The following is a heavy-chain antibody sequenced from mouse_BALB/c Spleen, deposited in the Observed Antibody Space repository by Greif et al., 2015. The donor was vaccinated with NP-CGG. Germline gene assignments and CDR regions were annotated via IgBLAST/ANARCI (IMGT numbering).Heavy chain of an antibody. CDR2: IDPANGNT. CDR1: GFNIKDTY. CDR3: ARDMITGWAMDY. J-gene: IGHJ4*01. V-gene: IGHV14-3*02. D-gene: IGHD2-3*01. Sequence: VQLQQSGAELVKPGASVKLSCTASGFNIKDTYMHWVKQRPEQGLEWIGRIDPANGNTKYDPKFQGKATITADTSSNTAYLQLSSLTSEDTAVYYCARDMITGWAMDYWGQGTSVTVSS.